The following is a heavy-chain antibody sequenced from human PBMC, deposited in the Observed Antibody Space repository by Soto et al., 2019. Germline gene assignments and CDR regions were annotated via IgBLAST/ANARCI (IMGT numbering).Heavy chain of an antibody. V-gene: IGHV3-53*01. J-gene: IGHJ6*02. D-gene: IGHD5-18*01. CDR1: GFTVSSNY. Sequence: GSLRLSCAASGFTVSSNYMSWVRQAPGKGLEWVSVIYSGGSTYYADSVKGRFTISRDNSKNTLYLQMNSLRAEDTAVYYCASVRGYSYGPYYYYGMDVWGQGTTVTVSS. CDR2: IYSGGST. CDR3: ASVRGYSYGPYYYYGMDV.